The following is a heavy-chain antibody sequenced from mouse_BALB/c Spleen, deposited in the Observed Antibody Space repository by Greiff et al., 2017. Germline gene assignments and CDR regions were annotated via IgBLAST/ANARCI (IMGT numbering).Heavy chain of an antibody. Sequence: VQLQQSGPGLVAPSQCLSISCTASGFSLTSYAVHWVRQPPGKGLEWLGVIWAGGSTNYNSALMSRLSISKDNSKSQVFLKMNSLQADDTAMYYCAREGIDGYLAYWGQGTLVTVSA. CDR2: IWAGGST. J-gene: IGHJ3*01. V-gene: IGHV2-9*02. CDR3: AREGIDGYLAY. CDR1: GFSLTSYA. D-gene: IGHD2-3*01.